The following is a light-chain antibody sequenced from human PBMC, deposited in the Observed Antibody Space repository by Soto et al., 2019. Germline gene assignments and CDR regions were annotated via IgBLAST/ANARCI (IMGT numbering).Light chain of an antibody. Sequence: QSALTQPATVSGSPGQSITISCTGTGGDVGYYNFVSWYQQHPGKAPKLMIYDVIHRPSGVPNRFSGSKSGNTASLTISGLQAEDEADYYCNSCTSTNTYVFGTGTKLTVL. CDR2: DVI. J-gene: IGLJ1*01. CDR3: NSCTSTNTYV. V-gene: IGLV2-14*03. CDR1: GGDVGYYNF.